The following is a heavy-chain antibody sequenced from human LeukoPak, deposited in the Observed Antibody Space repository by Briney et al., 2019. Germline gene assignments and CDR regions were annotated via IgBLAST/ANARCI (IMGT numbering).Heavy chain of an antibody. V-gene: IGHV4-39*07. D-gene: IGHD3-22*01. CDR1: GGSITSSSYY. CDR2: INHSGST. Sequence: SETVSLPCTVSGGSITSSSYYWGWIRQPPGKGLEWIGEINHSGSTNYNPSLKSRVTISVDTSKNQFSLKLSSVTAADTAVYYCARRYYYDSSGYYPLDYWGQGTLVTVSS. CDR3: ARRYYYDSSGYYPLDY. J-gene: IGHJ4*02.